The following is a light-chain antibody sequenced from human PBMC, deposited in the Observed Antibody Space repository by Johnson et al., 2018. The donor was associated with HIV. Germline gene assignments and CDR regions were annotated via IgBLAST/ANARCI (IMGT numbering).Light chain of an antibody. Sequence: QSVLTQPPSVSAAPGQKVTISCSGSTSNIGNNFVSWYQHLPGTAPKILIYDNNKRPSGIPDRFSGSKSGTSATLGITGLQTGDEADYYCGTWDGSMSVYVFGTGTKVSVL. V-gene: IGLV1-51*01. CDR1: TSNIGNNF. J-gene: IGLJ1*01. CDR3: GTWDGSMSVYV. CDR2: DNN.